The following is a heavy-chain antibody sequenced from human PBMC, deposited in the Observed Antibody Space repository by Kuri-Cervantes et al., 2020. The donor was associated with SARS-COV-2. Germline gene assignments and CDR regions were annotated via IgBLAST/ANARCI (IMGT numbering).Heavy chain of an antibody. J-gene: IGHJ6*02. CDR3: ARIGELGYCSSTSCFYYYYGMDV. V-gene: IGHV2-26*01. CDR2: IFSHDEK. Sequence: SGPTLVKPTETLTLTCTVSRFSLSNARMGVSWIRQPPGKALEWLAHIFSHDEKSYSTSLKSRLTISKDTSKIQVVLTMTNMDPVDTATYYCARIGELGYCSSTSCFYYYYGMDVWGQGTTVTVSS. D-gene: IGHD2-2*01. CDR1: RFSLSNARMG.